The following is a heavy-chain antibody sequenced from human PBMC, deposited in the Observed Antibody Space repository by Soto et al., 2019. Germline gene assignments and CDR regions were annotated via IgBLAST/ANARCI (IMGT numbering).Heavy chain of an antibody. Sequence: PGGSLRLSCAASGFTFSSYGMNWVRQAPGKGLEWVSSITSSSTYIYYADSVKGRFTISRDNAKNSLNLQMDSLRVEDTAVYYCARASFCSGPSCYTPDYWGQGTLVTVSS. CDR1: GFTFSSYG. D-gene: IGHD2-15*01. V-gene: IGHV3-21*01. J-gene: IGHJ4*02. CDR2: ITSSSTYI. CDR3: ARASFCSGPSCYTPDY.